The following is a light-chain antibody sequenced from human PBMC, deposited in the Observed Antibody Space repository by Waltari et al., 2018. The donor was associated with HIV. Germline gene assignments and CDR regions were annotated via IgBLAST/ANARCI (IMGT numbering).Light chain of an antibody. CDR2: WAS. Sequence: DIVMTQSPDSLAVSLGERATINCTSSRTVLYSSDNQNHLAWYLQRPGHPPKVLIFWASTRAFGVPDRFTGSGSGTDFSLTLSSLQAADVGIYYCQQYYTVPPTFGGGTKVEI. V-gene: IGKV4-1*01. CDR3: QQYYTVPPT. CDR1: RTVLYSSDNQNH. J-gene: IGKJ4*01.